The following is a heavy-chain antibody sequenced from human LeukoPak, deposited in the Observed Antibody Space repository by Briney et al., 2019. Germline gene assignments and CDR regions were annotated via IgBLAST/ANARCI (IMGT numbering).Heavy chain of an antibody. V-gene: IGHV4-61*02. Sequence: SETLSLTCTVPGGSISSGTYYWSWIRQPAGKGLEWIGRVYTSVSTNYNPSLKSRVTISVDTSKNQFSLKLSSVTAADTAVYYCARDWELLPEGYYYYMDVWGKGTTVTVSS. CDR1: GGSISSGTYY. CDR3: ARDWELLPEGYYYYMDV. J-gene: IGHJ6*03. CDR2: VYTSVST. D-gene: IGHD1-26*01.